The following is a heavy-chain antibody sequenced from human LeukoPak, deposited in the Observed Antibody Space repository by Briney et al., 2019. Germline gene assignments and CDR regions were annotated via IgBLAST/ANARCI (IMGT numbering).Heavy chain of an antibody. Sequence: SETLSLTCAVSGGSISSGGYYWSWIRQPPGKGLEWIGYIYHSGSTYYNPSLKSRVTISVDRSKNQFSLKLSSVTAADTAVYYCSSGVIGYCSSTSCYTVGMDVWGQGTTVTVSS. CDR2: IYHSGST. J-gene: IGHJ6*02. V-gene: IGHV4-30-2*01. CDR3: SSGVIGYCSSTSCYTVGMDV. D-gene: IGHD2-2*02. CDR1: GGSISSGGYY.